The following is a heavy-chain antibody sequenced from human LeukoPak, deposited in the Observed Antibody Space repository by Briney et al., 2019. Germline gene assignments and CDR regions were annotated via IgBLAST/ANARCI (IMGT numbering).Heavy chain of an antibody. D-gene: IGHD3-9*01. J-gene: IGHJ4*02. CDR2: MNPKSGGT. CDR3: ARGSRPVYNLLTGKRYFDY. V-gene: IGHV1-2*02. Sequence: ASVKVSCKASGYTFTGYYVHWVRQAPGQGLEWMGWMNPKSGGTTYAQKFRGRLTMTRDMSTSTVYMELSSLRSEDTAVYYCARGSRPVYNLLTGKRYFDYWGQGTLLTVSS. CDR1: GYTFTGYY.